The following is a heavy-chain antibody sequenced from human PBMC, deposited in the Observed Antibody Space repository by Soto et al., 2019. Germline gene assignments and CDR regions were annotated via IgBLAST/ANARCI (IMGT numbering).Heavy chain of an antibody. Sequence: GGSLRLSCAASGFTFSSYGMHWVRQAPGKGLEWVAVIWYDGSNKYYADSVKGRFTISRDNSKNTLYLQMNSLRAEDTAVYYCARDNRYCSGGSCYSSDAFDIWGQGTMVTVSS. D-gene: IGHD2-15*01. CDR1: GFTFSSYG. V-gene: IGHV3-33*01. J-gene: IGHJ3*02. CDR3: ARDNRYCSGGSCYSSDAFDI. CDR2: IWYDGSNK.